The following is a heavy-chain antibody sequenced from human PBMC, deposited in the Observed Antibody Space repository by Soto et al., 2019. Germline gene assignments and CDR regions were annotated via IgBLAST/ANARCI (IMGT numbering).Heavy chain of an antibody. CDR1: GGSLSRSSYY. D-gene: IGHD6-13*01. Sequence: QLQLQESGPGLVKPSETLSLTCTGSGGSLSRSSYYWGWIRQPPGKGLEWIGSIYYSGSTYYNPSLKSRVTISVDTSKNQFSLTLSSVTAADTAVYYCAGLISAAGYFDYWGQGTQVTVSS. CDR2: IYYSGST. CDR3: AGLISAAGYFDY. V-gene: IGHV4-39*01. J-gene: IGHJ4*02.